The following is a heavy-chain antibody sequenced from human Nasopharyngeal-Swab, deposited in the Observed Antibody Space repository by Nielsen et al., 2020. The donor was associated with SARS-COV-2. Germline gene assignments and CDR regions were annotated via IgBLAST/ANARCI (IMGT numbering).Heavy chain of an antibody. V-gene: IGHV1-18*01. CDR3: ARVAAQGCFDY. Sequence: ASVKVSCKASGYTFTSYDINWVRQATGQGLEWMGWISAYNGNTNYAQKLQGRVTMTTDTSTSTAYMELRSLRSDDTAVYYCARVAAQGCFDYWGQGTLVTVSS. CDR1: GYTFTSYD. D-gene: IGHD6-13*01. CDR2: ISAYNGNT. J-gene: IGHJ4*02.